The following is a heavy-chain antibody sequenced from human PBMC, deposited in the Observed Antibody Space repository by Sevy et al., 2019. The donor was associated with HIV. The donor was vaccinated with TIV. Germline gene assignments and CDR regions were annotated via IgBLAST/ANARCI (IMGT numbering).Heavy chain of an antibody. CDR3: VRHRLQSIPASADFDY. CDR2: IYYSGNT. CDR1: DASINTINYY. V-gene: IGHV4-39*01. D-gene: IGHD6-25*01. Sequence: SETLSLTCTVSDASINTINYYWGWIRQPPGKGLEWIASIYYSGNTYHNPSLESRVTISVDTSKNQFSLKLNSVTAADMAVYYCVRHRLQSIPASADFDYWGQGTLVTVSS. J-gene: IGHJ4*02.